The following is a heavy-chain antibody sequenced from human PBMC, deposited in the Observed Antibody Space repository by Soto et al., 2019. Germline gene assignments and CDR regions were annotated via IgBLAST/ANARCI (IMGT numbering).Heavy chain of an antibody. Sequence: PSETLSLTCTVSDGSISNTSYYWGWVRQPPGKGLEWIGSIYYTGSTYYNPSLKSRVTISVDTSKTQFSLKLRSVTAADTAVYYCARQKRYYSDSSGYPDFWGQGTLVTVSS. V-gene: IGHV4-39*01. D-gene: IGHD3-22*01. J-gene: IGHJ4*02. CDR1: DGSISNTSYY. CDR2: IYYTGST. CDR3: ARQKRYYSDSSGYPDF.